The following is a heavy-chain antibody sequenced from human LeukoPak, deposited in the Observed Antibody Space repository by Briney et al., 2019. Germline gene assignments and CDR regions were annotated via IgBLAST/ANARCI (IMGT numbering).Heavy chain of an antibody. D-gene: IGHD4-23*01. V-gene: IGHV3-30*03. CDR2: ISYDGSNK. CDR3: ARDPGTVVFDY. Sequence: QPGRSLRLSCAASGFTFSSYGMHWVRQAPGKGLEWVAVISYDGSNKYYADSVKGRFTISRDNSKNTLYLQMNSLRAEDTAVYYCARDPGTVVFDYWGQGTLVTVSS. CDR1: GFTFSSYG. J-gene: IGHJ4*02.